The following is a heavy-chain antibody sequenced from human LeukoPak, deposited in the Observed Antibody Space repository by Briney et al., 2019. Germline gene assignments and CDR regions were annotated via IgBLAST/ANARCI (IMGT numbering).Heavy chain of an antibody. CDR1: GGSISGYY. CDR3: ARVGGPYYYYYMDV. CDR2: IYTGGST. Sequence: SETLSLTCTVSGGSISGYYWSWIRQPAGKGLEWIGRIYTGGSTNYHPSLKSRLTMSADTSKNQFSLKLSSVTAADTAVYYCARVGGPYYYYYMDVWAQGTTVTVSS. V-gene: IGHV4-4*07. D-gene: IGHD3-10*01. J-gene: IGHJ6*03.